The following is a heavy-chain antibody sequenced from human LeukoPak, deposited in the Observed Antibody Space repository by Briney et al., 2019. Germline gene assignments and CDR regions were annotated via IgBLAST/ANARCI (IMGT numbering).Heavy chain of an antibody. CDR1: GYTFTSYV. V-gene: IGHV7-4-1*02. CDR2: INTNTGNP. J-gene: IGHJ4*02. Sequence: ASVKVSCKASGYTFTSYVINWVRQAPGQGLEWMGWINTNTGNPTYAQGFTGRFVFSLDTSVSTAYLQISSLKAEDTAIYYCAREVAPGGFDYWGQGTLVTVSS. CDR3: AREVAPGGFDY. D-gene: IGHD4-23*01.